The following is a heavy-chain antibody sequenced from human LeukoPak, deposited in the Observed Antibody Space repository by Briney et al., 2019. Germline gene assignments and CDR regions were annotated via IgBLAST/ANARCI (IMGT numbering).Heavy chain of an antibody. D-gene: IGHD3-9*01. V-gene: IGHV3-11*01. J-gene: IGHJ6*02. Sequence: GGSLRLSCAASGFTFSDYYMSWIRQAPGKGLEWVSYISSSGSTIYYADSVKGRFTISRDNAKNSLYLQMNSLRAEDTAVYYCARAPTRYFDWLANRGDNYYGMDVWGQGTTVTVSS. CDR2: ISSSGSTI. CDR1: GFTFSDYY. CDR3: ARAPTRYFDWLANRGDNYYGMDV.